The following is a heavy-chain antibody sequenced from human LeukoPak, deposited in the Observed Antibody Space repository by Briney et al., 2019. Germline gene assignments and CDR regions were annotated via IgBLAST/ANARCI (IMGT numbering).Heavy chain of an antibody. J-gene: IGHJ5*02. CDR3: ARHYSKLAWFDP. D-gene: IGHD5-18*01. CDR2: IYTSGGT. CDR1: GGSISSYY. Sequence: SETLSLTCTVSGGSISSYYWSWIRQPPGKGLEWIGYIYTSGGTNYNPSLKSRVTISVDTSKNQFSLKLSSVTAADTAVYYCARHYSKLAWFDPWGQGTLVTVSS. V-gene: IGHV4-4*09.